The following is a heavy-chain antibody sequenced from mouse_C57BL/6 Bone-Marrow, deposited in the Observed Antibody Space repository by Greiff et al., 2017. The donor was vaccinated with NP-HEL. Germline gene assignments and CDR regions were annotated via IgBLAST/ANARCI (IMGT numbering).Heavy chain of an antibody. D-gene: IGHD2-2*01. CDR3: ARTPLWLRRGYYAMDY. CDR2: ISYSGST. J-gene: IGHJ4*01. CDR1: GYSITSDY. Sequence: EVMLVESGPGLAKPSQTLSLTCSVTGYSITSDYWNWIRKFPGNKLEYMGYISYSGSTYYNPSLKSRISIIRDTSKNQYYLKLNSVTTEDTATYYCARTPLWLRRGYYAMDYWGQGTSVTVSS. V-gene: IGHV3-8*01.